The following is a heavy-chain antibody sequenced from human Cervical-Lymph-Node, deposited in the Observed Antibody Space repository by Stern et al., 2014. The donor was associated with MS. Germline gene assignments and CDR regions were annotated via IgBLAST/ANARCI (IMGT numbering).Heavy chain of an antibody. D-gene: IGHD5-24*01. V-gene: IGHV3-48*03. CDR2: ISRSSYLK. CDR3: AREDTSAWPNC. CDR1: GFTLSGYD. Sequence: VQLVESGGGLVQPGGSLRLSCKASGFTLSGYDMNWVRQAPGKGLEWISYISRSSYLKNYAGSVKGRLTVSRDNAKNSVYLQINSLRDDDTAIYYCAREDTSAWPNCWGQGTLVTVSS. J-gene: IGHJ4*02.